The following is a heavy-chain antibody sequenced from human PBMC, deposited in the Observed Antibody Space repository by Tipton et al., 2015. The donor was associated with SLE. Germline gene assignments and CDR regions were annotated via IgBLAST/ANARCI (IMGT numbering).Heavy chain of an antibody. Sequence: QLVQSGAEVKKPGASVKVSCKASGYTFTSYDINWVRQATGQRLEWMGWMNPNSGNTGYAQKFQGRVTMTRNTSISTAYMELSSLRSEDTAAYYCARGRYRTDYYYGMDVWGQGTTVTVSS. CDR1: GYTFTSYD. D-gene: IGHD1-14*01. CDR2: MNPNSGNT. J-gene: IGHJ6*02. CDR3: ARGRYRTDYYYGMDV. V-gene: IGHV1-8*01.